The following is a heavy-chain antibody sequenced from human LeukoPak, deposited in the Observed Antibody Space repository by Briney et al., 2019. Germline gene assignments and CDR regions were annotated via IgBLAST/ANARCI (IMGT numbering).Heavy chain of an antibody. CDR1: GYPFSTYY. D-gene: IGHD4-17*01. CDR3: ARAGYDYGDSSDF. CDR2: INPKNGDS. J-gene: IGHJ4*02. Sequence: ASVKLSCKASGYPFSTYYIHWVRQAHGQGLEWMGCINPKNGDSKYAQKFQGRVTMTRATSIATAYMEVSRLISDDTAVYFCARAGYDYGDSSDFWGQGTLVTVSS. V-gene: IGHV1-2*02.